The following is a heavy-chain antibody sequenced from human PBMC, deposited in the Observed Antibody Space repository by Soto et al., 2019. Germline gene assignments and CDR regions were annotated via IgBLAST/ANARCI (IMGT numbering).Heavy chain of an antibody. V-gene: IGHV1-69*13. J-gene: IGHJ6*02. CDR1: GGTFSSYA. Sequence: VKVSCKASGGTFSSYAISWLRQAPGQGLEWMGGIIPIFGTANYAQKFQGRVTITADESTSTAYMELSSLRSEDTAVYYCARGIPGYYYYGMDVWGQGTTVTVSS. CDR2: IIPIFGTA. CDR3: ARGIPGYYYYGMDV.